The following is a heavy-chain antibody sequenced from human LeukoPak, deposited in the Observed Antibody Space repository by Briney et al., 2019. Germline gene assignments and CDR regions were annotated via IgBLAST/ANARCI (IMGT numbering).Heavy chain of an antibody. D-gene: IGHD3-22*01. J-gene: IGHJ4*02. CDR1: GGSFSGYY. Sequence: PSETLSLTCAVYGGSFSGYYWSWIRQPPGKGLEWIGEINHSGSTNYNPSLKSRVTISVDTSKNQFSLKLSSVTAADTAIYYCARVLGYYYDSSGLIDYWGQGTLVTVSS. CDR2: INHSGST. V-gene: IGHV4-34*01. CDR3: ARVLGYYYDSSGLIDY.